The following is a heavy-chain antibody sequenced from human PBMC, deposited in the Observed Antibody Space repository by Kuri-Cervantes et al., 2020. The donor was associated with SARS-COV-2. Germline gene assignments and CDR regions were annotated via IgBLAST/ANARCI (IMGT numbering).Heavy chain of an antibody. CDR3: ARGDLFLDV. CDR2: IYYSGST. CDR1: GGSISSYY. V-gene: IGHV4-59*12. Sequence: GSLRLSCTVSGGSISSYYWSWIRQPPGKGLEWIGYIYYSGSTNYNPSLKSRVTMSVDTSKNQFSLKLSSVTAADTAVYYRARGDLFLDVWGKGTTVTVSS. J-gene: IGHJ6*04.